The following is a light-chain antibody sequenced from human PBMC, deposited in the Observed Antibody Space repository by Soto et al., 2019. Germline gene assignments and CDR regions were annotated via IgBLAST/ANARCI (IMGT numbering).Light chain of an antibody. CDR3: SSYTSSSTLNV. CDR1: TSDIGSNT. Sequence: QSVLTQPPSASGTPGQKVTISCSGATSDIGSNTIHWYRHLPGSGPTLMIYEVSNRPSGVSNRFSGSKSGNTASLTISGLQAEDEADYYCSSYTSSSTLNVFGTGTKVTVL. J-gene: IGLJ1*01. V-gene: IGLV2-18*02. CDR2: EVS.